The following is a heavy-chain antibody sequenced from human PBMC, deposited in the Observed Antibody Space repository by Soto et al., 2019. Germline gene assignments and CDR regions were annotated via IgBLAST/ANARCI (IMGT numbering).Heavy chain of an antibody. CDR1: GGSISSSSYY. V-gene: IGHV4-39*01. CDR2: IYYSGST. CDR3: ARPGSSSWYYPFDY. D-gene: IGHD6-13*01. J-gene: IGHJ4*02. Sequence: QLQLQESGPGLVKPSETLSLTCTVSGGSISSSSYYWGWIRQPPGKGLEWIGSIYYSGSTYYNPSLKSRVTISVDTSKNQFSLKLSSVTAADTAVYYCARPGSSSWYYPFDYWGQGTLVTVSS.